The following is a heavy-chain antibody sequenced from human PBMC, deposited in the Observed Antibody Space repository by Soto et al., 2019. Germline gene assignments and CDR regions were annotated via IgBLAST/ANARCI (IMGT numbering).Heavy chain of an antibody. CDR2: IDPNDSDS. Sequence: PGESLKISCKASGYSFTNYWITWVRQLPGKGLEWMGRIDPNDSDSNYSPSFQGQVTISADKSISTAYLQWSSLKASDTAMYYCARPLAAANDPRDYWGQGTLVTVSS. J-gene: IGHJ4*02. CDR1: GYSFTNYW. CDR3: ARPLAAANDPRDY. D-gene: IGHD6-25*01. V-gene: IGHV5-10-1*04.